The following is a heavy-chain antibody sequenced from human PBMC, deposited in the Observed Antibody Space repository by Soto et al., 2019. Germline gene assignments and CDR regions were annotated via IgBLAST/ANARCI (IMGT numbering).Heavy chain of an antibody. CDR2: IIPIFGTA. V-gene: IGHV1-69*13. D-gene: IGHD3-22*01. CDR1: GGTFSSYA. J-gene: IGHJ5*02. Sequence: SVKVSCKASGGTFSSYAISWVRQAPGQGLGWMGGIIPIFGTANYAQKFQGRVTITADESTSTAYMELSSLRSEDTAVYYCARDQYYYDSSGYYPTGWFDPWGQGTLVTVSS. CDR3: ARDQYYYDSSGYYPTGWFDP.